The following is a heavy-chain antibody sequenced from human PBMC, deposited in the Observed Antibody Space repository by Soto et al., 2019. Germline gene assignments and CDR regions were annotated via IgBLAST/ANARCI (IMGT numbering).Heavy chain of an antibody. CDR1: GFTFSSYG. D-gene: IGHD1-26*01. Sequence: GGSLRLSCAASGFTFSSYGVHWVRQAPGKGLEWVASVSYDGSNKHYADSVKGRFSISRDESRNSVFLQMNSLKIEDTAVYYCVTGIAGASTTPGYWGQGTLVTVSS. V-gene: IGHV3-30*03. CDR3: VTGIAGASTTPGY. CDR2: VSYDGSNK. J-gene: IGHJ4*02.